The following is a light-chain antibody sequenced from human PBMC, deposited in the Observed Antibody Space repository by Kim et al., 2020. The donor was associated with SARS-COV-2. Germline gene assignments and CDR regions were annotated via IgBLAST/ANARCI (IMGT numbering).Light chain of an antibody. Sequence: LSPGERATRSCRASQSVSSYLAWYQQKPGQAPRLLMYDPFNRATGIPARFSGSGYGTDFTLTISSLEPEDFAIYYCQHHSNWPLTFGGGTKVDIK. CDR3: QHHSNWPLT. V-gene: IGKV3-11*01. J-gene: IGKJ4*01. CDR2: DPF. CDR1: QSVSSY.